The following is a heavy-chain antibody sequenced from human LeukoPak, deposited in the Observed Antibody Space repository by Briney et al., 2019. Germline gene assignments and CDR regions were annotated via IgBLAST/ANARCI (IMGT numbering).Heavy chain of an antibody. CDR1: AFTFSDYS. Sequence: KSGGSLRLSCAASAFTFSDYSMNWVRQAPGKGLEWVAYISSGSTYIYYADSVKGRFTISRDNAHRSMYLQMNSLRAEDTAVYYCARGYSSSWFSYYYYYMDVWGKGTTVTVSS. CDR2: ISSGSTYI. J-gene: IGHJ6*03. D-gene: IGHD6-13*01. CDR3: ARGYSSSWFSYYYYYMDV. V-gene: IGHV3-21*01.